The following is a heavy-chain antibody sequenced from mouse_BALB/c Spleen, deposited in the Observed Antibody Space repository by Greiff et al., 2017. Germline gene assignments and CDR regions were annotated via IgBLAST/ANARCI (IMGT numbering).Heavy chain of an antibody. CDR2: INPDSSTI. J-gene: IGHJ4*01. Sequence: EVKLVESGGGLVQPGGSLKLSCAASGFDFSRYWMSWVRQAPGKGLEWIGEINPDSSTINYTPSLKDKFIISRDNAKNTLYLQMSKVRSEDTALYYCARHYYGYVDYAMDYWGQGTSVTVSS. CDR3: ARHYYGYVDYAMDY. D-gene: IGHD1-2*01. V-gene: IGHV4-1*02. CDR1: GFDFSRYW.